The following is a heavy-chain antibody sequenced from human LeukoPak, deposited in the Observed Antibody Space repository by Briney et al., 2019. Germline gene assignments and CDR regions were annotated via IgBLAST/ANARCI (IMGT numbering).Heavy chain of an antibody. V-gene: IGHV3-30*01. J-gene: IGHJ4*02. Sequence: GGSLRLACAASVLTLSTYALHWVRQAPGKGLEWVAVISYDDGSNKYYADSVKGRFTISRDNSTNTLYLQMNSLRTEDTAVYYCARRTGPSYFAHWGQGALVTVSS. CDR2: ISYDDGSNK. CDR1: VLTLSTYA. D-gene: IGHD1-14*01. CDR3: ARRTGPSYFAH.